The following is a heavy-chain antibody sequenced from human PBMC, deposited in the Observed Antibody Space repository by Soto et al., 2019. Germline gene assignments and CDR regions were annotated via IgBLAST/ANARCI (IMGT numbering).Heavy chain of an antibody. CDR2: IKSKTDGGTT. V-gene: IGHV3-15*01. Sequence: GGSLRLSCAASGFTFSNAWMSWVRQAPGKGLEWVGRIKSKTDGGTTDYAAPVKGRFTISRDDSKNTLYLQMNSLKTEDTAVYYCTTWELKFAFDALDIWGQGTMVTVSS. J-gene: IGHJ3*02. D-gene: IGHD1-26*01. CDR3: TTWELKFAFDALDI. CDR1: GFTFSNAW.